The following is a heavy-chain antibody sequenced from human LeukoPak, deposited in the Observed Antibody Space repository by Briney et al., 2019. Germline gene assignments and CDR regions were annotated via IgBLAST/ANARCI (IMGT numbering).Heavy chain of an antibody. D-gene: IGHD4-11*01. V-gene: IGHV3-30*18. CDR2: ISYDGGNI. CDR3: AKDQQSISYSP. CDR1: GFIFSSYG. Sequence: PGGSLRLSCAASGFIFSSYGMHWVRQAPGKGLEWVAVISYDGGNISYTDSVKGRFTISRDNSKNTLYLQMNSLRVEDTAIYNCAKDQQSISYSPWGQGTLVTVSS. J-gene: IGHJ5*02.